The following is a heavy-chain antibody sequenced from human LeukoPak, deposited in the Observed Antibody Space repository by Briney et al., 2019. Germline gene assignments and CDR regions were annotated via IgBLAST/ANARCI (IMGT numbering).Heavy chain of an antibody. CDR2: ITSSGTYT. D-gene: IGHD2-2*01. V-gene: IGHV3-21*01. CDR3: ARSDTADDAFDI. J-gene: IGHJ3*02. CDR1: GFTFSNYN. Sequence: GGSLRLSCAASGFTFSNYNMNWVRQAPGKAMEWVSSITSSGTYTFYADSVKGRFTISRDNAKNSLYLQMNSLRAEDTAVYYCARSDTADDAFDIWGQGTMVTVSS.